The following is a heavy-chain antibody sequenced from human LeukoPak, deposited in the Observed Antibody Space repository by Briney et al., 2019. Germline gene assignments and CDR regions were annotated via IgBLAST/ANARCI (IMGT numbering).Heavy chain of an antibody. D-gene: IGHD7-27*01. CDR3: ARDLGIYVFDI. Sequence: GGSLRLSCAASGFTFSSYGMDCVRQAPGKGLDWVAGISYDGSKKYYVDSVKGRFTISRDNSKNTLLLQMNSLRAEDTAVYHCARDLGIYVFDIWGPGTMVTVSS. J-gene: IGHJ3*02. V-gene: IGHV3-30*03. CDR1: GFTFSSYG. CDR2: ISYDGSKK.